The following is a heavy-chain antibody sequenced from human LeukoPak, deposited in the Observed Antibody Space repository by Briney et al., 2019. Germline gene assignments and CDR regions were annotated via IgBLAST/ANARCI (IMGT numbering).Heavy chain of an antibody. CDR1: GFAFSRYW. J-gene: IGHJ6*03. CDR3: AKGQYHQTRMDYYYYMDV. V-gene: IGHV3-7*03. CDR2: IGQDGRLI. Sequence: GDSLRLSCAASGFAFSRYWISWVRQAPGKGLEWLANIGQDGRLINYADSVKGRFTISRDNAKNLLYLQMNSLRAEDTAVYYCAKGQYHQTRMDYYYYMDVWGKGTTVTVSS. D-gene: IGHD2-2*01.